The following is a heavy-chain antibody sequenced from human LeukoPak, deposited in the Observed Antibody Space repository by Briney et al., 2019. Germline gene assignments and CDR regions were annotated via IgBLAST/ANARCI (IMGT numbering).Heavy chain of an antibody. CDR3: ARVRGTYGSGSYKDY. J-gene: IGHJ4*02. CDR1: GGSFSGYY. Sequence: PSETLSLTCAVYGGSFSGYYWSWIRQPPGKGLEWIGEINHSGSTNYNPSLKSRVTISVDTSKNQFSLKLSSVTAADTAVYYCARVRGTYGSGSYKDYWGQGTLVTVSS. V-gene: IGHV4-34*01. D-gene: IGHD3-10*01. CDR2: INHSGST.